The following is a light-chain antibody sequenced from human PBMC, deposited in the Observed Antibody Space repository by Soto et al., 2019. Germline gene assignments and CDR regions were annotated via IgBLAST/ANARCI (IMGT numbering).Light chain of an antibody. CDR3: CSYAGFSTVI. V-gene: IGLV2-23*01. J-gene: IGLJ2*01. Sequence: QSALTQPASVSGSRGQSITISCTGTSSDVGNYNLVSWYQQYPGKAPKLMIYEDIKRPSGVSPRFSGSKSGSTASLTISGLQAEDEANYYYCSYAGFSTVIFGGGTKVTVL. CDR1: SSDVGNYNL. CDR2: EDI.